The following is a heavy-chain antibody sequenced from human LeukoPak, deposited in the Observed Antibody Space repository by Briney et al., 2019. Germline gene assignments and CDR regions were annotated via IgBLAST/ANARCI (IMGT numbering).Heavy chain of an antibody. CDR1: GGSFSGYY. V-gene: IGHV4-34*01. CDR3: ARVERRNDAFDI. D-gene: IGHD1-1*01. CDR2: INHSGST. J-gene: IGHJ3*02. Sequence: PSETLSLTCAVYGGSFSGYYWSWIRQPPGKGLEWIGEINHSGSTNYNPSLKSRVTISVDTSKNQFSLKLSSVTAADTAVYYCARVERRNDAFDIWGQGTMVTVSS.